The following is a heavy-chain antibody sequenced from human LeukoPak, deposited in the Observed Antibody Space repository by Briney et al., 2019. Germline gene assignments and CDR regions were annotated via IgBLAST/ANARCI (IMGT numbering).Heavy chain of an antibody. CDR1: GFTISSYG. Sequence: PGRSLRLSCAASGFTISSYGMHWVRQAPGKGLEWVAVIWYDGSNKYYADSVKGRFTISRDNSKNTLYLQMNSLRAEDTAVYYCARTGAGNDYWGQGTLVTVSS. J-gene: IGHJ4*02. D-gene: IGHD6-13*01. CDR3: ARTGAGNDY. CDR2: IWYDGSNK. V-gene: IGHV3-33*01.